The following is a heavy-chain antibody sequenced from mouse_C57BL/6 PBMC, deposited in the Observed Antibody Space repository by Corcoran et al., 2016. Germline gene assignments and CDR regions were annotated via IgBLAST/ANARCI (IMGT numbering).Heavy chain of an antibody. CDR1: GYTFTDYY. J-gene: IGHJ2*01. CDR3: ARGQLRSFDY. V-gene: IGHV1-76*01. CDR2: IYPGSGNT. D-gene: IGHD3-2*02. Sequence: QVQLKQSGAELVRPGASVKLSCKASGYTFTDYYINWVKQRPGQGLEWIARIYPGSGNTYYNEKFKGKATLTAEKSSSTAYMQLSSLTSEDSAVYFCARGQLRSFDYWGQGTTLTVSS.